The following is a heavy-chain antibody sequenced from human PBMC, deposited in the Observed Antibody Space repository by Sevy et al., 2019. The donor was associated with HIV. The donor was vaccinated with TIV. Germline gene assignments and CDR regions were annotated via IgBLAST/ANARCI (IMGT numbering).Heavy chain of an antibody. D-gene: IGHD1-1*01. CDR3: ARVGIPNWNDANNWFDP. V-gene: IGHV3-11*01. J-gene: IGHJ5*02. CDR2: ISSSGSTI. Sequence: GGSLRLSCAASGFTFSDYYMSWIRQAPGKGLEWGSYISSSGSTIYYADSVKRRFTISRDNAKNSLYLQMNSLRAEDPAVYYCARVGIPNWNDANNWFDPWGQGTLVTVSS. CDR1: GFTFSDYY.